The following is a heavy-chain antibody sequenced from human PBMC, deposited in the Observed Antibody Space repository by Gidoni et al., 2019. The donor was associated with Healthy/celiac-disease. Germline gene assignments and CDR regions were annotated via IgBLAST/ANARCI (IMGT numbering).Heavy chain of an antibody. CDR3: ARGSIFGVVMSDAFDI. D-gene: IGHD3-3*01. Sequence: YWSWIRQPAGKGLEWIGRIYPSGSTNYNPSLKSRVTMSVDTSKNQFSLKLSSVTAADTAVYYCARGSIFGVVMSDAFDIWGQGTMVTVSS. CDR2: IYPSGST. J-gene: IGHJ3*02. CDR1: Y. V-gene: IGHV4-4*07.